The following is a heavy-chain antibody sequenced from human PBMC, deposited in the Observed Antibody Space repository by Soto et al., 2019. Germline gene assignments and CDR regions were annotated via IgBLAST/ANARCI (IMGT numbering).Heavy chain of an antibody. J-gene: IGHJ6*02. CDR1: GYTFTSYG. CDR2: ISAYNGNT. D-gene: IGHD3-16*01. Sequence: GASVKVSCKASGYTFTSYGISWVRQAPGQGLEWMGWISAYNGNTNYAQKLQGRVTMTTDTSTSTAYMELRSLRSDDTAVYYCARRGSSTSYYYYGMDVWGQGTRVTVSS. CDR3: ARRGSSTSYYYYGMDV. V-gene: IGHV1-18*01.